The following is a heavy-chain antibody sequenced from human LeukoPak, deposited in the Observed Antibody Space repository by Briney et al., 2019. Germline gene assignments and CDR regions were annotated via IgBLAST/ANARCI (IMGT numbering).Heavy chain of an antibody. CDR2: IDPSDSYI. Sequence: GESLKISCKGSGYSFTSYWISWVRQMPGEGLEWMGRIDPSDSYINYSPSFQGHVTISADKSISTAYLQWSSLKASDTAMYYCARHEFQGDYYDSSGYLNFDYWGQGTLVTVSS. CDR1: GYSFTSYW. J-gene: IGHJ4*02. D-gene: IGHD3-22*01. V-gene: IGHV5-10-1*01. CDR3: ARHEFQGDYYDSSGYLNFDY.